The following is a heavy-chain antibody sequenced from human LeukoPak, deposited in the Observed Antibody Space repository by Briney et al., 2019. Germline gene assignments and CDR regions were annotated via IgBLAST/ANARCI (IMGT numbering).Heavy chain of an antibody. CDR1: DFSFSNYW. CDR2: IRGDGSLK. V-gene: IGHV3-7*01. J-gene: IGHJ3*02. D-gene: IGHD3-22*01. CDR3: ARDANYHDSSVYYDAFDI. Sequence: GGSLRLSCAASDFSFSNYWMTWLRQAPGKGLEWVANIRGDGSLKYYLDSVKGRFTISLDNAKNSLYLQMNSLRAEDTAVYYCARDANYHDSSVYYDAFDIWGQGTMVTVSS.